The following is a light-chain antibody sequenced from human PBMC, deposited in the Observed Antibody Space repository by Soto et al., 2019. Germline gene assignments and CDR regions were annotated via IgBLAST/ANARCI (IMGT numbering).Light chain of an antibody. CDR1: SSDVGGYNY. J-gene: IGLJ2*01. Sequence: QSALTQPASVSGSPGQSITISCTGTSSDVGGYNYVSWHQQHPGKAPKLMIYDVNNRPSGVSNRFSGSKSCNTASLTISGLQAEDEADYYCASYTSSTTVVFGGGTKLTVL. V-gene: IGLV2-14*01. CDR2: DVN. CDR3: ASYTSSTTVV.